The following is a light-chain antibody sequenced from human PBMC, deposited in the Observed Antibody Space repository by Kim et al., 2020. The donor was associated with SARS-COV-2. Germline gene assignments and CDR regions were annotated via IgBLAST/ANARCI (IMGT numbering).Light chain of an antibody. CDR3: AVWDGSLSSVL. J-gene: IGLJ2*01. Sequence: TISCSASSSNIGNNYVSWNQKLTATAPKLLIYRNSKRPSGVPDRFSGSKSGTSASLAISGLRSEDEADYYCAVWDGSLSSVLFGGGTQLTVL. V-gene: IGLV1-47*01. CDR1: SSNIGNNY. CDR2: RNS.